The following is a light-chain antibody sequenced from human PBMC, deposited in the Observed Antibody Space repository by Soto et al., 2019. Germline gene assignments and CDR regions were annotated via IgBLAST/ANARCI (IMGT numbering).Light chain of an antibody. CDR1: QTITNY. V-gene: IGKV1-39*01. Sequence: DIQMTQSPSSLSASVGDRVTITCRASQTITNYLNWNQQKPGKAPKLLIYAASTLLSGVPSRFSGGGSGTDFNLTIDSLQPEDFATYYCQQSYSSPWTFGQGNKVVIK. J-gene: IGKJ1*01. CDR2: AAS. CDR3: QQSYSSPWT.